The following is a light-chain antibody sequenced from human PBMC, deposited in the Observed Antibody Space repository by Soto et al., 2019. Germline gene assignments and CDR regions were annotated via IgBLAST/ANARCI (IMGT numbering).Light chain of an antibody. V-gene: IGKV3-20*01. J-gene: IGKJ4*01. Sequence: VLIQSTATLSSSPGERATLSCRASQTVGVRLAWYQHKPGQAPRLIIYEASNRAAGIPARFSGSGSGTDFTLTISRVEPEDFAGYYCQQYGSSPLPFGGGSNAAIK. CDR1: QTVGVR. CDR3: QQYGSSPLP. CDR2: EAS.